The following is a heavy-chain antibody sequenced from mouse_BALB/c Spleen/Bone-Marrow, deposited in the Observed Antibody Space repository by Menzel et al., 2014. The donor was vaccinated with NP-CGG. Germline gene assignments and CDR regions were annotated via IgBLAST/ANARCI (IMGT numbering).Heavy chain of an antibody. CDR2: IYPGDGDT. Sequence: VQLVESGAELVRPGSSVKISCKASGYAFSVYWMNWVKQRPGQGLEWIGQIYPGDGDTNYNGKFKGRATLTADKSSNTAYMQLSSLTSEDSAVYFCARGGISVDYWGQGTTLTVSP. V-gene: IGHV1-80*01. CDR3: ARGGISVDY. J-gene: IGHJ2*01. CDR1: GYAFSVYW.